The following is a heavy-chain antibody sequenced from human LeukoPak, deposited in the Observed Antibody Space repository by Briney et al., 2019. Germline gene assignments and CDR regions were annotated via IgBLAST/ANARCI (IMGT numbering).Heavy chain of an antibody. CDR2: IIPIFGTA. CDR1: GGTFSSYA. J-gene: IGHJ6*03. D-gene: IGHD1-1*01. CDR3: ARGPTGYNWNDVSLRGYYYYYMDV. Sequence: ASVKVSCKASGGTFSSYAISWVRQAPGQGLEWMGGIIPIFGTANYAQKFQGRVTITADESTSTAYMELSSLRSEDTAVYYCARGPTGYNWNDVSLRGYYYYYMDVWGKGTTVTVPS. V-gene: IGHV1-69*01.